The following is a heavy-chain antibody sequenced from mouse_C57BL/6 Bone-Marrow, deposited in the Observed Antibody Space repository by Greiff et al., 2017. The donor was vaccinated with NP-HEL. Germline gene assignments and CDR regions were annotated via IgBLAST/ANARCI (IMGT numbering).Heavy chain of an antibody. CDR3: AREDYDHEDY. CDR2: ISYDGSN. CDR1: GYSITSGYY. D-gene: IGHD2-4*01. V-gene: IGHV3-6*01. Sequence: EVQRVESGPGLVKPSQSLSLTCSVTGYSITSGYYWNWIRQFPGNKLEWMGYISYDGSNNYNPSLKNRISITRDTSKNQFFLKLNSVTTEDTATYYCAREDYDHEDYWGQGTTLTVSS. J-gene: IGHJ2*01.